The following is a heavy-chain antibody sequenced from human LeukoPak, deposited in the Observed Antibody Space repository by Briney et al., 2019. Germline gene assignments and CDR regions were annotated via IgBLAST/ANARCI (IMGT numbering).Heavy chain of an antibody. CDR1: GFTFSNAW. V-gene: IGHV3-74*01. CDR3: GRGGLTGQMAAFDY. D-gene: IGHD3-9*01. CDR2: INSDGGST. Sequence: GGSLRLSCAASGFTFSNAWMSWVRQAPGKGLEWVSRINSDGGSTTYADSVKGRFTISRDNAKNTMYLQMSSLRADDSAVYYCGRGGLTGQMAAFDYWGQGALVTVST. J-gene: IGHJ4*02.